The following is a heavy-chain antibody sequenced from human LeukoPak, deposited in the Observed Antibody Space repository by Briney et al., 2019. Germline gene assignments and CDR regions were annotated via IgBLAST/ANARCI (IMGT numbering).Heavy chain of an antibody. D-gene: IGHD6-13*01. CDR2: INPNSGGT. V-gene: IGHV1-2*06. J-gene: IGHJ4*02. Sequence: ASVTVSCKASGYTFTGYYMDWVRQAPGQGLEWMGRINPNSGGTKYAQKFHGRVTMTRDTSISTAYMELSRLRSDDTAVYYCARDHEYSSSWSLSGDFDYWGQGTLVTVSS. CDR1: GYTFTGYY. CDR3: ARDHEYSSSWSLSGDFDY.